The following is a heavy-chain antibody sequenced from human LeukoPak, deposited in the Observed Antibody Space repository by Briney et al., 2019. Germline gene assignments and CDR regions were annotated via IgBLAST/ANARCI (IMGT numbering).Heavy chain of an antibody. V-gene: IGHV4-39*01. CDR2: IYYSVST. D-gene: IGHD3-22*01. CDR3: ASLHYYDSTTGGDYFDY. J-gene: IGHJ4*02. Sequence: SETLSLTCTVSGGSISSGGYYWSWIRQHPGKGLEWIGYIYYSVSTYYNPFLKSRVTISVDTSKNQFSLKLSSVTAADTAVYYCASLHYYDSTTGGDYFDYWGQGTLVTVSS. CDR1: GGSISSGGYY.